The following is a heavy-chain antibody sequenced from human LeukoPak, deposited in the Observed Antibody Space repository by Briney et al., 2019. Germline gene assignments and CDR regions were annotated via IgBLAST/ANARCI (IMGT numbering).Heavy chain of an antibody. CDR1: GFIFSNYA. V-gene: IGHV3-23*01. D-gene: IGHD1-26*01. Sequence: GGSLRLSCAASGFIFSNYAMSWVRQAPGKGLEWVSDISGSGGNTYYADSVKGRFTISRDNSKNTLNLQMNSLRAEDTAVYYCAKGIESSGSYYTCFGYWGQGTLVTVSP. CDR2: ISGSGGNT. J-gene: IGHJ4*02. CDR3: AKGIESSGSYYTCFGY.